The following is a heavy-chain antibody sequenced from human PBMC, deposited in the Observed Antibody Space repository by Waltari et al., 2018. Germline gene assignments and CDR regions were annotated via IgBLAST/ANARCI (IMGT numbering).Heavy chain of an antibody. CDR3: ASLSSWQDAFDI. D-gene: IGHD6-6*01. CDR1: GFTFSSYS. J-gene: IGHJ3*02. V-gene: IGHV3-48*04. CDR2: ISSSSSTI. Sequence: EVQLVESGGGLVQPGGSLRLSCAASGFTFSSYSMNWVRQAPGKGLDWVSYISSSSSTIYYADSVKGRFTISRDNAKNSLYLQMNSLRAEDTAVYYCASLSSWQDAFDIWGQGTMVTVSS.